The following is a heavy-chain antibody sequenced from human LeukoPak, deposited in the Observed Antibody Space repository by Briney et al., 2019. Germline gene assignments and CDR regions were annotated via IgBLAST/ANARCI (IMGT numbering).Heavy chain of an antibody. CDR3: ARDFYDSSGHYDY. CDR1: GYTFTAYY. V-gene: IGHV1-2*02. Sequence: ASVKVSCKASGYTFTAYYIHWVRQAPGQGLEWMGWISPNSGGTNYAQNFQGRVTMTWDTSISAAYMELRRLGSDDTAVYYCARDFYDSSGHYDYWGQGTLVTVSS. J-gene: IGHJ4*02. D-gene: IGHD3-22*01. CDR2: ISPNSGGT.